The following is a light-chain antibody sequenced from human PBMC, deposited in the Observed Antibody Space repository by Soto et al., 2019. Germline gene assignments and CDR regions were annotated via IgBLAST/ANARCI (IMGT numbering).Light chain of an antibody. V-gene: IGLV2-8*01. Sequence: QSVLTQPPSASGSPGQSVTISCTGTSSDVGGYNYVYWYQQHPGKAPKLMIYEVSKRPSGVPDRFSGSKSGNTASLTVSGLQAEDEADYYCSSYAGSNNLVFGTGTKVTVL. CDR1: SSDVGGYNY. J-gene: IGLJ1*01. CDR3: SSYAGSNNLV. CDR2: EVS.